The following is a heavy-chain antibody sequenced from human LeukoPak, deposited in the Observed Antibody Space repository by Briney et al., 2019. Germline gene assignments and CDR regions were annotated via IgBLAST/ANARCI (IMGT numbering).Heavy chain of an antibody. V-gene: IGHV5-51*01. CDR1: GYSFTTYW. CDR3: ARRGATSLKWFDP. Sequence: GESLKISCKGFGYSFTTYWIVWVRQMPGKGLEWMGIIYPGNSDVRYSPSFQGQVTISVDKSISTAYLQWNSLKASDTAMYYCARRGATSLKWFDPWGQETLVTVSS. CDR2: IYPGNSDV. J-gene: IGHJ5*02.